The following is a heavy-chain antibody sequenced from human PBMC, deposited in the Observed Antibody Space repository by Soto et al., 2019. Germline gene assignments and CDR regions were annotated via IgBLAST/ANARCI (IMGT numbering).Heavy chain of an antibody. V-gene: IGHV4-4*02. CDR3: ARRRIRGHDAFDI. Sequence: SETLSLTCAVSSGSISSSNWWSWVRQPPGKGLEWIGEIYHSGSTNYNPSLKSRVTISVDKSKNQFSLKLSSVTAADTTVYYCARRRIRGHDAFDIWGQGTMVTVSS. D-gene: IGHD3-3*02. CDR2: IYHSGST. CDR1: SGSISSSNW. J-gene: IGHJ3*02.